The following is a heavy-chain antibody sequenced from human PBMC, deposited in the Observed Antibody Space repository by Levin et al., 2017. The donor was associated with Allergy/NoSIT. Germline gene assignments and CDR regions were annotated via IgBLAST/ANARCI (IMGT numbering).Heavy chain of an antibody. CDR3: ARVVSYYYMDV. Sequence: ASETLSLTYAVSGGSISSGGYSWSWIRQPPGKGLEWIGYIYHSGSTYYNPSLKSRVTISVDRSKNQFSLKLSSVTAADTAVYYCARVVSYYYMDVWGKGTTVTVSS. J-gene: IGHJ6*03. CDR2: IYHSGST. CDR1: GGSISSGGYS. V-gene: IGHV4-30-2*01.